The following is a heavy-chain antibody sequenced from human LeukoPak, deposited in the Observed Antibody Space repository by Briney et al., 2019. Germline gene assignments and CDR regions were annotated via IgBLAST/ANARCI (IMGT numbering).Heavy chain of an antibody. CDR2: INHSGST. D-gene: IGHD6-13*01. CDR3: ARGRGTAGS. Sequence: PSETLSLTCAVYGGSFSGYYWSWIRQPPGKGLDWIGEINHSGSTNYNPSLKSRVTISVDTSKNQFSRELRSVSAADTAVYYCARGRGTAGSWGQGTLVTVSP. V-gene: IGHV4-34*01. J-gene: IGHJ4*02. CDR1: GGSFSGYY.